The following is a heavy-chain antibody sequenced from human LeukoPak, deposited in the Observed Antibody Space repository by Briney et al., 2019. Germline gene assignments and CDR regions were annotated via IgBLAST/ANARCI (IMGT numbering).Heavy chain of an antibody. CDR3: AREPPREGDPLPIEQYS. Sequence: PSETLSLTCTVSGGSISSGSYYWSWIRQPAGKGLEWIGHIYTSGSTNYNPSLKSRVTISVDTSKNQFSLKLSSVSAADTAVYYCAREPPREGDPLPIEQYSWGQGTLVTVSS. CDR2: IYTSGST. CDR1: GGSISSGSYY. D-gene: IGHD1/OR15-1a*01. V-gene: IGHV4-61*09. J-gene: IGHJ5*02.